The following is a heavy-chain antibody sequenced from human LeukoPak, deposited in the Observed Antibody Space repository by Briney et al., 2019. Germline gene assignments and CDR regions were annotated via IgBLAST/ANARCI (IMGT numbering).Heavy chain of an antibody. Sequence: PGGSLRLSCAASGFTLSSYNMNWVRQAPGKGLEWVSSIGSSSSYIYYADSVKGRFTISRDNAKNSLYLQMNSLRAEDTAVYYCARAAAYSHWGQGTLVIVSS. J-gene: IGHJ4*02. V-gene: IGHV3-21*01. CDR3: ARAAAYSH. CDR1: GFTLSSYN. D-gene: IGHD4-11*01. CDR2: IGSSSSYI.